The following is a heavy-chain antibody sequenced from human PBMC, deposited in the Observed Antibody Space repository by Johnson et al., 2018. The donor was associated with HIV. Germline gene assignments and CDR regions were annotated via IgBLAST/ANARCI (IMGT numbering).Heavy chain of an antibody. J-gene: IGHJ3*02. CDR2: ISYDGSNK. Sequence: VQLVESGGGVVQPGRSLRLSCAASGFTFSSYAMHWVRQAPGKGLEWVAVISYDGSNKYYADSVKGRFTISRDNSKNTLYLQMNSLRAEDTAVYYCAKLRDYYDSSGWPNAFDIWGQGTMVTVSS. D-gene: IGHD3-22*01. V-gene: IGHV3-30-3*02. CDR1: GFTFSSYA. CDR3: AKLRDYYDSSGWPNAFDI.